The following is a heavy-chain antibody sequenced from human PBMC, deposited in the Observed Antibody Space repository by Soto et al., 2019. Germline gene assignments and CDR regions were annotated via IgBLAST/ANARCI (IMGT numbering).Heavy chain of an antibody. CDR3: ARDLSLAYTYGMDV. D-gene: IGHD1-20*01. Sequence: PGGSLRLSCAASGFTFSSYSMNWVRQAPGKGLEWVSYISSSSSTIYYADSVKGRFTISRDNAKNSLYLQMNSLRAEDTAVYYCARDLSLAYTYGMDVWGQGTTVTVSS. CDR2: ISSSSSTI. CDR1: GFTFSSYS. J-gene: IGHJ6*02. V-gene: IGHV3-48*01.